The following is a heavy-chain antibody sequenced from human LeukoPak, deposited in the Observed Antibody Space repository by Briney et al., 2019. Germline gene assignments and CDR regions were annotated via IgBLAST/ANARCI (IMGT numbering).Heavy chain of an antibody. J-gene: IGHJ6*03. CDR3: AKDMSITYYYYYMDV. CDR2: ISGDGGST. CDR1: GLTFDDYG. V-gene: IGHV3-43*02. D-gene: IGHD1-14*01. Sequence: GGSLRLPCADSGLTFDDYGMSWVRQAPGKGLEWVSLISGDGGSTYYADSVKGRFTISRDNSKNSLYLQMNSLRTEDTALYYCAKDMSITYYYYYMDVWGKGTTVTVSS.